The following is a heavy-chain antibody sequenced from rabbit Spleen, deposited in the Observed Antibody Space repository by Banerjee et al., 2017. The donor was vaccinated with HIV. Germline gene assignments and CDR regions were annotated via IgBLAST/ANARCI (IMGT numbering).Heavy chain of an antibody. J-gene: IGHJ4*01. CDR3: ARDLVAVIGWNFNL. CDR2: IYTGSGST. Sequence: QEQVEESGGDLVKPGGTLTLACTASGFSFSSSYYMCWVRQAPGKGLEWIGCIYTGSGSTYYASWAKGRFTISKTSSTTVTLQMTSLTAADTATYFCARDLVAVIGWNFNLWGQGTLVTVS. CDR1: GFSFSSSYY. V-gene: IGHV1S45*01. D-gene: IGHD1-1*01.